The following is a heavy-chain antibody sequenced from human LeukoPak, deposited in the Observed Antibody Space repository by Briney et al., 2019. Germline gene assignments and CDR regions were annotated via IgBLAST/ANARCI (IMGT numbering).Heavy chain of an antibody. CDR2: INPNSGGT. D-gene: IGHD6-13*01. CDR3: ARSAGGQQLEQDY. V-gene: IGHV1-2*02. Sequence: GASVKVSCKASGYTFTGYYMHWVRQAPGQGLEWMGWINPNSGGTNYAQKFQGRVTMTRDTSISTAYMELSRLRSDDTAVYYCARSAGGQQLEQDYWGQGTLATVSS. CDR1: GYTFTGYY. J-gene: IGHJ4*02.